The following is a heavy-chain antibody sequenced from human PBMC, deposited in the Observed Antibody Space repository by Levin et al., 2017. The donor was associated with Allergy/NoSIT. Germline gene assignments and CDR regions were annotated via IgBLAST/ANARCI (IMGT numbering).Heavy chain of an antibody. J-gene: IGHJ6*03. D-gene: IGHD3-10*01. Sequence: GESLKISCAASGFTFSSYAMHWVRQAPGKGLEWVAVISYDGSNKYYADSVKGRFTISRDNSKNTLYLQMNSLRAEDTAVYYCARAYGSGSYSPYYYYMDVWGKGTTVTVSS. CDR3: ARAYGSGSYSPYYYYMDV. CDR2: ISYDGSNK. CDR1: GFTFSSYA. V-gene: IGHV3-30-3*01.